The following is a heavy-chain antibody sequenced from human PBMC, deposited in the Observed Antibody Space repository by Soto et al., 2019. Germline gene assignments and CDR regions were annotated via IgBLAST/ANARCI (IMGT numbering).Heavy chain of an antibody. D-gene: IGHD6-19*01. CDR2: INTGNGNT. Sequence: ASVKVSCTASGYTLTNYAVHWVRQAPGQSLEWMGWINTGNGNTKYSQKFQGRVTITRDTSATIAYMELSSLRSEDTAVYYCARDLVAGTLDYWGQGTQVTVSS. V-gene: IGHV1-3*04. CDR1: GYTLTNYA. J-gene: IGHJ4*02. CDR3: ARDLVAGTLDY.